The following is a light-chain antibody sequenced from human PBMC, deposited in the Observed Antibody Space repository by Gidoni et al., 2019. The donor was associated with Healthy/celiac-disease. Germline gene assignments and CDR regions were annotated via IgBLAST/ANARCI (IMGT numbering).Light chain of an antibody. CDR1: QSVSSSY. CDR2: GAS. CDR3: QQYGSSPWT. Sequence: EIVLTQSPGILSLSPGERATLSCRASQSVSSSYLAWYQQNPGQAPRLLIYGASSRATGIPDRFSGSGSGTDFTLTISRLEPEDFAVYYCQQYGSSPWTFGQGTKVEIK. V-gene: IGKV3-20*01. J-gene: IGKJ1*01.